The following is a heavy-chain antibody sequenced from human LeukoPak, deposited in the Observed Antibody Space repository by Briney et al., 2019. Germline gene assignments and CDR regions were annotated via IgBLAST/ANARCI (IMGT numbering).Heavy chain of an antibody. CDR1: GFTFSSYW. V-gene: IGHV3-74*01. CDR2: INSDGSST. D-gene: IGHD1-20*01. Sequence: GGSLRLSCAASGFTFSSYWMHWVRQAPGKGLVWLSRINSDGSSTNYADSVKGRFTISRDNAKNTLYLQMNSLRAEDTAVYYCARHITRAIAEDYWGQGTLVTVSS. CDR3: ARHITRAIAEDY. J-gene: IGHJ4*02.